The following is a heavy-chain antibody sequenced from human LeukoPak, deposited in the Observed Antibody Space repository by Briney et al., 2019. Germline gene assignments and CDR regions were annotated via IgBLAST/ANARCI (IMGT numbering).Heavy chain of an antibody. Sequence: KPGGSLRLSCATSGFTFSNAWMNWVRQAPGKGLEWVGRIRSNSDGGTIDYAAPVKGRFTLSRDDSKTTLYLQINSLQTEDTAVYYCATDFYDSTWGQGTLVTVSS. J-gene: IGHJ5*02. V-gene: IGHV3-15*07. D-gene: IGHD3-22*01. CDR2: IRSNSDGGTI. CDR1: GFTFSNAW. CDR3: ATDFYDST.